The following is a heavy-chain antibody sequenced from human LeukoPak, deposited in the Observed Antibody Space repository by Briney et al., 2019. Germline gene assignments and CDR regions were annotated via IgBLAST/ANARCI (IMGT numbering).Heavy chain of an antibody. CDR3: ARLLTGDVGY. D-gene: IGHD7-27*01. CDR2: ISKSGGST. CDR1: GFTFSSYA. J-gene: IGHJ4*02. Sequence: GGSLRLSCAASGFTFSSYAMSWVRQAPGKGLEWVSGISKSGGSTYYADSVKGRFSISRDNSKNTLYLQMNSLRAEDTAVYYCARLLTGDVGYWGQGTLVTVSS. V-gene: IGHV3-23*01.